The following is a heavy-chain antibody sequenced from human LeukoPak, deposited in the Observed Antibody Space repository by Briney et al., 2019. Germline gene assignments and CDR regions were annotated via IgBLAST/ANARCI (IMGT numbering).Heavy chain of an antibody. Sequence: SETLSLTCTVSGGSISSGSYYWSWIRQPAGKGLEWIGRTYTSGSTNYNPSLKSRVTISVDTSKNQFSLKLSSVTAADTAVYYCARNPPEVYYYYYMDVWGKGTTVTVSS. J-gene: IGHJ6*03. V-gene: IGHV4-61*02. CDR2: TYTSGST. CDR1: GGSISSGSYY. CDR3: ARNPPEVYYYYYMDV.